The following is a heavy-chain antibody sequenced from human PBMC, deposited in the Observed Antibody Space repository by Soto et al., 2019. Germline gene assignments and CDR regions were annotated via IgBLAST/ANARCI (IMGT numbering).Heavy chain of an antibody. D-gene: IGHD5-18*01. Sequence: GGSLRLSCAASGITFNNYALNWVRQAPGKGLEWVSGISGSGTGTYYADSVKGRFTISRDNSKSTVYLHMNSLRADDTAIYYCAKEGGGGAAMVTSYFDYWGQGTPVTVSS. CDR3: AKEGGGGAAMVTSYFDY. V-gene: IGHV3-23*01. J-gene: IGHJ4*02. CDR1: GITFNNYA. CDR2: ISGSGTGT.